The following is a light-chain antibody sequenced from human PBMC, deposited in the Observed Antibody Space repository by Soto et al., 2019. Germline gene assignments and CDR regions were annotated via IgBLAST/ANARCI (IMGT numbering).Light chain of an antibody. V-gene: IGKV1-5*03. CDR1: QSITYW. J-gene: IGKJ4*01. CDR2: KAS. CDR3: QHYSSYPIA. Sequence: DIQMTQSPSTLSASVGDRVTITCRASQSITYWLAWYQQRPGKAPNLLIYKASSLESGVPSRFSGSGSGTEFTLTISSLQPDDFATYYCQHYSSYPIAFGGGTKVEMK.